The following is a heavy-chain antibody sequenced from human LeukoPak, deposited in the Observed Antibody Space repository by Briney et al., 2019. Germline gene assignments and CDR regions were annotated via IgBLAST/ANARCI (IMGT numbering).Heavy chain of an antibody. CDR3: AREYGSGSYSNWFDP. Sequence: ASVKVSCKASGYTFTGYYMHWVRQAPGQGLEWMGWINPNSGGTNYAQKFQGRVTMTRDTSISTAYMELSRLRSDDTAVYYCAREYGSGSYSNWFDPGGQGTLVTVSS. CDR1: GYTFTGYY. V-gene: IGHV1-2*02. D-gene: IGHD3-10*01. J-gene: IGHJ5*02. CDR2: INPNSGGT.